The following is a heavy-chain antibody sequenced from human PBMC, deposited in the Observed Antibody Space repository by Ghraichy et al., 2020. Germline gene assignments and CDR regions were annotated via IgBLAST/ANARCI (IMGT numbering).Heavy chain of an antibody. CDR1: GGSFSGYY. Sequence: SETLSLTCAVYGGSFSGYYWGWIRQPPGKGLEWIGEINHSGSTNYNPSLKSRVTISVDTSKNQFSLKLRSVTAEDTAVYYCARGAHYYGSVKDDYWGQGTLVTVSS. CDR3: ARGAHYYGSVKDDY. D-gene: IGHD3-10*01. CDR2: INHSGST. J-gene: IGHJ4*02. V-gene: IGHV4-34*01.